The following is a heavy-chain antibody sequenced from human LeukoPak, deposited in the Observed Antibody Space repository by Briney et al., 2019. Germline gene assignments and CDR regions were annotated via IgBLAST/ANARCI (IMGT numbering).Heavy chain of an antibody. CDR2: ISSDGSNK. CDR1: GFTFNTYG. CDR3: ARVPAAGTGPDY. D-gene: IGHD6-13*01. V-gene: IGHV3-30*03. Sequence: GGSLRLSCAASGFTFNTYGMHWVRQAPGKGLEWVTLISSDGSNKYYADSVKGRFTISRDNSKNTLYLQMNTLRAEDTAVYYCARVPAAGTGPDYWGQGTLVTVSS. J-gene: IGHJ4*02.